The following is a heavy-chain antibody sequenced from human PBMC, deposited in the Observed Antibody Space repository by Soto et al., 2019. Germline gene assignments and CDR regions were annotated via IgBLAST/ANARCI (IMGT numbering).Heavy chain of an antibody. D-gene: IGHD3-10*01. CDR3: ARLKGPGTYLVDS. CDR1: GGSISTYY. CDR2: MHYSGGT. V-gene: IGHV4-59*08. Sequence: PSETLSRTCTVSGGSISTYYWSWIRQPPGKGLEWIGYMHYSGGTNYSPSLKSRVTISVDTSKNQFSLKLSSVTAADTAVYYCARLKGPGTYLVDSWGQGTLVTVSS. J-gene: IGHJ4*02.